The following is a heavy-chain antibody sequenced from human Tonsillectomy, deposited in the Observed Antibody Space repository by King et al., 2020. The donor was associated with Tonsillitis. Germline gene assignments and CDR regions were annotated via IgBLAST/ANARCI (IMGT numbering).Heavy chain of an antibody. Sequence: ITLKESGPTLVKPTQTLTLTCTFSGFSLSTSGVGVGWIRQPPGKALEWLALIYWNDDKRYSPSLKSRLTITKDTPKNQVVLTMTNMDPVDTATCYCAHTHDYGDYVGSGYFEYWGQGTLVTVSS. CDR3: AHTHDYGDYVGSGYFEY. D-gene: IGHD4-17*01. CDR2: IYWNDDK. V-gene: IGHV2-5*01. J-gene: IGHJ4*02. CDR1: GFSLSTSGVG.